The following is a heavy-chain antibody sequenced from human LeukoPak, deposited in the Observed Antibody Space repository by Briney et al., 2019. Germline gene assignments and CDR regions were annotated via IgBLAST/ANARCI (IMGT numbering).Heavy chain of an antibody. Sequence: PGGSLRLSCVVSGISLSNYAMTWVRQAPGKGLEWVSYISERGGSTTYADSVKGRFTISRDTSLNTLYLQMNYLRAEDTAVYFCAKRGVVIRGLLVIGYHQEAYHYDFWGQGVLVTVSS. J-gene: IGHJ4*02. V-gene: IGHV3-23*01. D-gene: IGHD3-10*01. CDR3: AKRGVVIRGLLVIGYHQEAYHYDF. CDR2: ISERGGST. CDR1: GISLSNYA.